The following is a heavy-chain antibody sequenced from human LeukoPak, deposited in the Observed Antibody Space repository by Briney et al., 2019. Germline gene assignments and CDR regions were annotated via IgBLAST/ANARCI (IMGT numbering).Heavy chain of an antibody. CDR3: ARVGGSYIGPIDY. CDR1: GFTFSSYA. J-gene: IGHJ4*02. D-gene: IGHD1-26*01. Sequence: PGGSLRLSCAASGFTFSSYAMHWVRQAPGKGLEWVAVISYDGSNKYYADSVKGRFTISRDNSKNTLYLQMNSLRAEDTAVYYCARVGGSYIGPIDYWGQGTLVTVSS. V-gene: IGHV3-30-3*01. CDR2: ISYDGSNK.